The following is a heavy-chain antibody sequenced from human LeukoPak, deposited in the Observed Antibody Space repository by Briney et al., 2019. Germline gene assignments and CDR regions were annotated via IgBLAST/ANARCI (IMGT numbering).Heavy chain of an antibody. Sequence: PGESLRLSCAASGFIFDDYAMNWVRQVRGRGLEWVSGINCNGRITEYADSVKDRFTISRQNTKNSLYLYMNNLGGEDTALYFCARGSVQLWLRDTYYYMDVWDKGTTVTVSS. J-gene: IGHJ6*03. V-gene: IGHV3-20*04. CDR2: INCNGRIT. D-gene: IGHD5-18*01. CDR3: ARGSVQLWLRDTYYYMDV. CDR1: GFIFDDYA.